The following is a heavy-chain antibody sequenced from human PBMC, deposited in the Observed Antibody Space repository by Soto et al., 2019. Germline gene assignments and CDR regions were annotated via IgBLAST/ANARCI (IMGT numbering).Heavy chain of an antibody. D-gene: IGHD4-17*01. Sequence: EVQLLESGGGLVQPGGSLRLSCAASGFTFSSYAMSWVRQAPGKGLEWVSAISGSGGSTYYADSVKGRFTISRDNSKNTLYLQMNSLRADDTAAYYCAKENTVTTVYSVYYFDYWGQGTLVTVSS. CDR1: GFTFSSYA. V-gene: IGHV3-23*01. CDR2: ISGSGGST. J-gene: IGHJ4*02. CDR3: AKENTVTTVYSVYYFDY.